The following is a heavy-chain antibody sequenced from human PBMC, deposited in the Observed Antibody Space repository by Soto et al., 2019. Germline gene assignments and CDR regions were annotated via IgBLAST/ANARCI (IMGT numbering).Heavy chain of an antibody. V-gene: IGHV3-33*01. J-gene: IGHJ3*02. CDR3: ARDGDSSGYDAFDI. Sequence: GGSLRLSCAASGFTFSSYGMHWVRQAPGKGLEWVAVIWYDGSNKYYADSVKGRFTISRDNSKNTLYLQMNSLRAEDTAVYYCARDGDSSGYDAFDIWAQGTMVTVSS. D-gene: IGHD3-22*01. CDR2: IWYDGSNK. CDR1: GFTFSSYG.